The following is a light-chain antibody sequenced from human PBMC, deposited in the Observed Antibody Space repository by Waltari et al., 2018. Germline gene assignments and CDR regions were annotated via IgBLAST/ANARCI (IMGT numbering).Light chain of an antibody. CDR2: GAS. V-gene: IGKV3-15*01. Sequence: ETVMTQSPATLSVSPGETATLSCRASQTISSNLARYQQKPGQAPRLLIHGASTSAIGTPDRFSGSGSGTQFTLTISSLQSEHFAVYYCQQYNNWLPWTFGQGTKVEIK. J-gene: IGKJ1*01. CDR1: QTISSN. CDR3: QQYNNWLPWT.